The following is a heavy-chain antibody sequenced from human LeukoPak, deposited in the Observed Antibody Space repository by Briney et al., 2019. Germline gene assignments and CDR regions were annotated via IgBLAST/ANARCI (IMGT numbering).Heavy chain of an antibody. Sequence: GGSLRLSCAASGFTFSSYAMSWVRQAPGKGLEWVSAISGSGGSTYYADSVKGRFTISRDNSKNTLYLQMNSLRAEDTAVYYCAKDRPIFGVVKSAFDIRGQGTMVTVSS. CDR3: AKDRPIFGVVKSAFDI. CDR1: GFTFSSYA. J-gene: IGHJ3*02. CDR2: ISGSGGST. V-gene: IGHV3-23*01. D-gene: IGHD3-3*01.